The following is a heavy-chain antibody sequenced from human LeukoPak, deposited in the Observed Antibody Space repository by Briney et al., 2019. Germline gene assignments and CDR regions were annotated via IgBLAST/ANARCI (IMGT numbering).Heavy chain of an antibody. CDR1: GFTFSSYA. CDR2: ISGSGGST. J-gene: IGHJ4*02. D-gene: IGHD3-22*01. V-gene: IGHV3-23*01. Sequence: GGSLRLSCAASGFTFSSYAMSWVRQAPGKGLEWVSAISGSGGSTYYADSVKGRFTISRDNSKNTLYLQMNSLRAEDTAVYYCAKDHIAHYYDRYYFDYWGQGTLVTVSS. CDR3: AKDHIAHYYDRYYFDY.